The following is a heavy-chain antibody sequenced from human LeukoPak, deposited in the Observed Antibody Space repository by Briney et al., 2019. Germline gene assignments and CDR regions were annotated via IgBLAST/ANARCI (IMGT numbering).Heavy chain of an antibody. D-gene: IGHD3-10*01. CDR2: MNPNSGNT. CDR1: GYTFTSYD. Sequence: ASVKVSCKASGYTFTSYDINWLRQATGQGREWMGWMNPNSGNTGYAQKFQGRVTMTRNTYISTDYMALSRLRSEDTAVYYCARFGELTRDYYYFGMEVWGQGPTATVS. CDR3: ARFGELTRDYYYFGMEV. J-gene: IGHJ6*01. V-gene: IGHV1-8*01.